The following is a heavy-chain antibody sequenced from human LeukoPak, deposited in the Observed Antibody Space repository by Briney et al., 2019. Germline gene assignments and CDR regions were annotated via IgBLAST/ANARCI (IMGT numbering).Heavy chain of an antibody. CDR1: GFTFSSYG. J-gene: IGHJ4*02. D-gene: IGHD6-19*01. CDR3: AKSVAGNYFDY. CDR2: ISYDGSNK. Sequence: GGSLRLSCAASGFTFSSYGMHWVRQAPGKGLEWVAVISYDGSNKYYADSVKGRFTIPRDNSKNTLYLQMNSLRAEDTAVYYCAKSVAGNYFDYWGQGTLVTVSS. V-gene: IGHV3-30*18.